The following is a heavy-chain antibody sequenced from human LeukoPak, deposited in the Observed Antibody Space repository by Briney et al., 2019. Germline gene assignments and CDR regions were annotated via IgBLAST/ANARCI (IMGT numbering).Heavy chain of an antibody. CDR3: ARDEISVGWYNH. Sequence: GASVTVSCKDSGYTFTSRGFSWVRQAPGQGLEGMGWINADNGNTNYAQKLQGRVTMTTDTSTSTAYMVLRSLRSDDTAVYYCARDEISVGWYNHWGQGTLVTVSS. CDR2: INADNGNT. J-gene: IGHJ1*01. V-gene: IGHV1-18*04. CDR1: GYTFTSRG. D-gene: IGHD6-19*01.